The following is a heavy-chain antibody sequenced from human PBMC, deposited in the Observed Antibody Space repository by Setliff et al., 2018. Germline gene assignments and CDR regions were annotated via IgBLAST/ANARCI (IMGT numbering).Heavy chain of an antibody. D-gene: IGHD4-4*01. J-gene: IGHJ6*03. Sequence: SVKVSCKASGGTFSSYGISWVRQAPGQGLEWMGGTIPMFGTTDYARKFQGRVTITTVGSTSTAYMELSNLRSEDTAVYYCARADYIRYFYMDAWGKGTTVTVSS. V-gene: IGHV1-69*05. CDR3: ARADYIRYFYMDA. CDR1: GGTFSSYG. CDR2: TIPMFGTT.